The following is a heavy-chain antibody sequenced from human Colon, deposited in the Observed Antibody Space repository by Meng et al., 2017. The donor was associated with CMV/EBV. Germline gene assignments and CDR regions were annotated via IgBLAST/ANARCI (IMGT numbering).Heavy chain of an antibody. Sequence: VGSGGDVVQPGGSLRLSCAASGFTVSSTHMSWVRQAPGKGLEWVSVIYSGGSTFYADSVKGRFTISRDNSKNTLYLQMNSLSAEDTAVYYCARGYSGTSSWGQGTLVTVSS. CDR1: GFTVSSTH. V-gene: IGHV3-66*01. CDR2: IYSGGST. CDR3: ARGYSGTSS. J-gene: IGHJ4*02. D-gene: IGHD1-26*01.